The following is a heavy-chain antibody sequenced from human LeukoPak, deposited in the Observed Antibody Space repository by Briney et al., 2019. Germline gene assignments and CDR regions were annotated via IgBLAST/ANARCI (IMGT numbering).Heavy chain of an antibody. CDR1: GFTFSSYW. CDR3: AKDFKWDDYVSGTTGGFDY. CDR2: IGYDGGNK. Sequence: PGGSLRLSCAASGFTFSSYWMHWVRQAPGKGLEWVTFIGYDGGNKYYGDSVKGRFTISRDNSKNTLYLQMNSLRAEDTAVYYCAKDFKWDDYVSGTTGGFDYWGQGTLVTVSS. V-gene: IGHV3-30*02. J-gene: IGHJ4*02. D-gene: IGHD3-16*01.